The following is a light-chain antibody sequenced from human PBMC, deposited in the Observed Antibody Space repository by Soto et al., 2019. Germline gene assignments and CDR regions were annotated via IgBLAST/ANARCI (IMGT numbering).Light chain of an antibody. Sequence: QSALTQPRSVSGSPGQSVTISCTGTSSDVGTFYFVSWYQQYPDKGPKLIIYDVTERPSGVPDRFSGSKSGNTASLTISGLQAEDEADYYCCSSAGSYTYVFGSGTKVTVL. CDR2: DVT. V-gene: IGLV2-11*01. CDR1: SSDVGTFYF. CDR3: CSSAGSYTYV. J-gene: IGLJ1*01.